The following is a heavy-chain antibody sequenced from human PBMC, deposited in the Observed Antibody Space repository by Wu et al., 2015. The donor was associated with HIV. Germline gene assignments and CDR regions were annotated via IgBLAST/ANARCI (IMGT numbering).Heavy chain of an antibody. Sequence: QVQLVQSGAEVKKPGASVKVSCKASGYTFTTYGITWVRQAPGQGLEWMGGIIPIFGTANYAQKFQGRVTITTDESTSTAYMELSSLRSEDTAVYYCASQYCSGGSCYVWFDPWGQGTLVTVSS. D-gene: IGHD2-15*01. CDR3: ASQYCSGGSCYVWFDP. J-gene: IGHJ5*02. V-gene: IGHV1-69*01. CDR2: IIPIFGTA. CDR1: GYTFTTYG.